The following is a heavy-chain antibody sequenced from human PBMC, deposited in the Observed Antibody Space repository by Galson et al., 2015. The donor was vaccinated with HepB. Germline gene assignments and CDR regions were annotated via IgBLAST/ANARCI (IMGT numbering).Heavy chain of an antibody. V-gene: IGHV3-64D*06. CDR1: GFTFSSYA. CDR2: ISSNGGST. CDR3: VKHWAPYYDFWSGLGGWYEVYYYGMDV. Sequence: SLRLSCAASGFTFSSYAMHWVRQAPGKGLEYVSAISSNGGSTYYADSVKGRFTISRDNSKNTLYLQMSSLRAEDTAVYYCVKHWAPYYDFWSGLGGWYEVYYYGMDVWGQGTTVTVSS. D-gene: IGHD3-3*01. J-gene: IGHJ6*02.